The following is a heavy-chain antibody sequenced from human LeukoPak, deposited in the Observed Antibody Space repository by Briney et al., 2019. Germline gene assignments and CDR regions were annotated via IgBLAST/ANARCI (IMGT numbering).Heavy chain of an antibody. Sequence: GGSLRLSCAASGFTFSSYEMNWVRQAPGKGLEWVSYISSSGSTIYYADSVKGRFTISRDNAKNSLYLQMNSLRAEDTAVYYCARGASKEEYYYYYYYMDVWGKGTTVTVSS. J-gene: IGHJ6*03. D-gene: IGHD2-2*01. CDR2: ISSSGSTI. CDR1: GFTFSSYE. V-gene: IGHV3-48*03. CDR3: ARGASKEEYYYYYYYMDV.